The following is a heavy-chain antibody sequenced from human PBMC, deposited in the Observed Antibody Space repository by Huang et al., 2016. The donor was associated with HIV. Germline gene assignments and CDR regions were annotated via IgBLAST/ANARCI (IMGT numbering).Heavy chain of an antibody. J-gene: IGHJ6*03. Sequence: QVQLVQSGAEVKKPGASVKVSCKASGYTFSSFGISWVRQVPGQGLEWVRWISVYNGNTKFAQKFQSRLTMTTDTSTSTAYVELRSLRSDDTAVYYCARGGGIQLWLLGYYYMDVWGNGTTVTVSS. D-gene: IGHD5-18*01. CDR3: ARGGGIQLWLLGYYYMDV. V-gene: IGHV1-18*01. CDR2: ISVYNGNT. CDR1: GYTFSSFG.